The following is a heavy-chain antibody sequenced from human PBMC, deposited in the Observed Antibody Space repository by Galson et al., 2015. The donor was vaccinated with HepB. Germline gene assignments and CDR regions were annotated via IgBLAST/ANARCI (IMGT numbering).Heavy chain of an antibody. D-gene: IGHD2-15*01. J-gene: IGHJ4*02. V-gene: IGHV3-23*01. CDR2: ISGSGDIT. CDR3: AKARLGYCSGGGCFPFDD. Sequence: SLRLSCAASTFTFSIYAVSWVRQAPGKRLEWVSAISGSGDITYYADSVKGRFTISRDNSKNTLFLQMNSLRPEDTAVYYCAKARLGYCSGGGCFPFDDWGQGTLVTVSS. CDR1: TFTFSIYA.